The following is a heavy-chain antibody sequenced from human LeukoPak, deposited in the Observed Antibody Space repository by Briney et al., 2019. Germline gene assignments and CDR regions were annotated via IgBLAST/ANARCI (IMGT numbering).Heavy chain of an antibody. V-gene: IGHV4-61*02. CDR1: GGSISSGSYY. CDR3: ARVDGSLWFGELSDTKNWFDP. J-gene: IGHJ5*02. D-gene: IGHD3-10*01. Sequence: SQTLSLTCTVSGGSISSGSYYWSWIRQPAGKGLEWIGRIYTSGSTNYNPSLKSRVTISVDTSKNQFSLKLSSVTAADTAVYYCARVDGSLWFGELSDTKNWFDPWGQGTLVTVSS. CDR2: IYTSGST.